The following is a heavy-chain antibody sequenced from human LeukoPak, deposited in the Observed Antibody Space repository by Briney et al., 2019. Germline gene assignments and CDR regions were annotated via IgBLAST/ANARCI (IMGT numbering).Heavy chain of an antibody. V-gene: IGHV3-23*01. CDR2: ISGSGGST. Sequence: SAISGSGGSTYYADPVKGRFTISRDNSKNTLYLQMNSLRAEDTAVYYCAKKTGTTSYTFDYWGQGTLVTVSS. CDR3: AKKTGTTSYTFDY. J-gene: IGHJ4*02. D-gene: IGHD1-7*01.